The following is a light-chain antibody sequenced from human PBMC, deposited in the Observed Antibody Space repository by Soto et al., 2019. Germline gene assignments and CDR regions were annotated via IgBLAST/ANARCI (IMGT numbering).Light chain of an antibody. J-gene: IGKJ4*01. Sequence: DIQMAQSPSSVSASVGDRVTVTFRASQGISSWLAWYQQKTGKAPKILIYAESSLQSGVPSRLSGSGSGTDLTLTASRLQPEDFATYYCQQANSFPLTXGGGTKVDIK. CDR2: AES. CDR3: QQANSFPLT. CDR1: QGISSW. V-gene: IGKV1-12*01.